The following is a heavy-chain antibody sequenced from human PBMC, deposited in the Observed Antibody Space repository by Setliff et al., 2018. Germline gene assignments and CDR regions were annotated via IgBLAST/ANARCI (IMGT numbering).Heavy chain of an antibody. CDR2: IYYSGST. CDR3: ARGPPSYDFWSGYYVSNYYMDV. Sequence: SETLSLTCTVSGGSISSGGFYWSWIRQHPGKGLEWIGYIYYSGSTYYNPSLKSRVTISVDTSKNQFSLKLSSVTAADTAVYYCARGPPSYDFWSGYYVSNYYMDVWGKGTTVTVSS. V-gene: IGHV4-31*03. CDR1: GGSISSGGFY. D-gene: IGHD3-3*01. J-gene: IGHJ6*03.